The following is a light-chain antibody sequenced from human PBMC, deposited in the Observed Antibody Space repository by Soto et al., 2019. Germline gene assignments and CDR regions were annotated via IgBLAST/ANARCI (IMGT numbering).Light chain of an antibody. CDR3: HQYGSSPAT. CDR1: QSVSSSY. Sequence: EIVLTQSPGTLSLSPGERATLSCRASQSVSSSYLAWYQQKPGQAPRLLIYDESTRATGTPDRFSGSVSGTDFTLTISRLAPEESAVYYCHQYGSSPATFGPGNKVDIQ. V-gene: IGKV3-20*01. CDR2: DES. J-gene: IGKJ3*01.